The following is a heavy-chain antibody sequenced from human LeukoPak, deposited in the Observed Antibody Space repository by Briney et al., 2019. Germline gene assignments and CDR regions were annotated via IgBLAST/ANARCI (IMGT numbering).Heavy chain of an antibody. D-gene: IGHD5-18*01. CDR1: GGTFSSYA. CDR2: IIPIFGTA. J-gene: IGHJ4*02. CDR3: ATKRGYSYGYFDY. V-gene: IGHV1-69*13. Sequence: VXVSCKASGGTFSSYAISWVRQAPGQGLEWMGGIIPIFGTANYAQKFQGRVTITADESTSTAYMELSSLRSEDTAVYYCATKRGYSYGYFDYWGQGTLVTVSS.